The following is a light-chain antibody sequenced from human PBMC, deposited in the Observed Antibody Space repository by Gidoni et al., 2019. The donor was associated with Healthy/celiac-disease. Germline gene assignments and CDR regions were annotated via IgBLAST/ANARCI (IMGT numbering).Light chain of an antibody. CDR2: AAS. Sequence: DIQMTQSPSSLSASVGDRVTITCRASQSISSYLNWYQQKPGKAPKLLIYAASSLQSGVPSRFSGSGSGTDFTLTIISLQPEDFATYYCQQSYSTPFFGPGTKVDIK. CDR1: QSISSY. CDR3: QQSYSTPF. V-gene: IGKV1-39*01. J-gene: IGKJ3*01.